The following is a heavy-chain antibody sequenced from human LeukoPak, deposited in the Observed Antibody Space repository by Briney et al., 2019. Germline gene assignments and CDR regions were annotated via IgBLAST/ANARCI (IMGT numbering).Heavy chain of an antibody. J-gene: IGHJ4*02. CDR2: MNPNSGNT. CDR3: ARGVGAYLFFDY. D-gene: IGHD1-26*01. CDR1: GYTFTSYD. Sequence: ASVKVSCKASGYTFTSYDINWVRQATGQGLEWMGWMNPNSGNTGYAQKFQGRVTMTRNTSISTAYMELSSLRSEDTAVYYCARGVGAYLFFDYWGQGTLVTVSS. V-gene: IGHV1-8*01.